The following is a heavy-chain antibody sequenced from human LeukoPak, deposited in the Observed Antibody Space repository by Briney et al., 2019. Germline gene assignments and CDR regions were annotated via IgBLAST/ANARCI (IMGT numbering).Heavy chain of an antibody. CDR1: GFSLSTSGVG. D-gene: IGHD1-26*01. V-gene: IGHV2-5*01. Sequence: SGPTLVKPTQTLTLTCTFSGFSLSTSGVGVGWIRQPAGKALEWLALIYSNDDKRYSPSLKTRHTITKDTSKNQVVLTMTNMDPVETATYSCAHSVIVGSTLGYFDYWGQGTLVTVSS. CDR2: IYSNDDK. CDR3: AHSVIVGSTLGYFDY. J-gene: IGHJ4*02.